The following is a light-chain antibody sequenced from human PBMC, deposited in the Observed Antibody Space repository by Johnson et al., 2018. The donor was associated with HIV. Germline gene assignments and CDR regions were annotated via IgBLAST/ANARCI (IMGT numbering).Light chain of an antibody. V-gene: IGLV1-51*02. J-gene: IGLJ1*01. Sequence: QSVLTQPPSVSAAPGKKVTISCSGSSSNIGNNYVSWYQQLPGTAPKLLIYENNKRPSGIPDRFSGSKSGTSATLGITRLQTGDEADYYCGTWDISLSAGGGFGTGTKVTVL. CDR3: GTWDISLSAGGG. CDR2: ENN. CDR1: SSNIGNNY.